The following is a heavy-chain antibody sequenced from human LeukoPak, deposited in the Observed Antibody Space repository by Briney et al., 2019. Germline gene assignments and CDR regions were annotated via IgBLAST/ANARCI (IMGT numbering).Heavy chain of an antibody. CDR1: GGSFTDYY. CDR2: INHSGYT. V-gene: IGHV4-34*01. J-gene: IGHJ4*02. CDR3: ARGQYTGYPTH. Sequence: SETLSLTCAVYGGSFTDYYWSWIRRPPGKGLEWIGEINHSGYTNYNPSLKSRVSVSVDTSKNQISLKLSSVTAADTAVYYCARGQYTGYPTHWGQGTLVTVSS. D-gene: IGHD5-12*01.